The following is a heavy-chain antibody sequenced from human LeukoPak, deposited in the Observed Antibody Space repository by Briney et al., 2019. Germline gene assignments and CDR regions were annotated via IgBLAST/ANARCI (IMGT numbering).Heavy chain of an antibody. V-gene: IGHV1-2*02. CDR2: MNPNSGGT. Sequence: ASVKVSCQASGYTFIGYYMHWVRQAPGQGLEWMGWMNPNSGGTNSAQKFQGRVSMTRDTSISTAYMELSGLRSDDTAMYYCARVGSSYSSSWHNDYWGQGTLVTVSS. D-gene: IGHD6-13*01. CDR3: ARVGSSYSSSWHNDY. CDR1: GYTFIGYY. J-gene: IGHJ4*02.